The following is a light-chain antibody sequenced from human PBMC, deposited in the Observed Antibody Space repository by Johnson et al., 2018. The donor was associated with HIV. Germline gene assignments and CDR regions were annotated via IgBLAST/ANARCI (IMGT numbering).Light chain of an antibody. Sequence: SVLTQPPSVSAAPGQKVTISCSGSSSNIGNNYVSWYQQLPGTAPKLLIYENNKRPSGIPDRFSDSKSGTSATLGITGIQTGDAADYYCADWGTSLSAGGVFGTGTKVTVL. J-gene: IGLJ1*01. CDR2: ENN. CDR1: SSNIGNNY. V-gene: IGLV1-51*02. CDR3: ADWGTSLSAGGV.